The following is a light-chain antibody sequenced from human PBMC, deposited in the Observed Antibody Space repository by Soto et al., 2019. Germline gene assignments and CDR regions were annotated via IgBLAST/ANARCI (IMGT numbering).Light chain of an antibody. Sequence: DIVMTQSPDSLAVSLGERATINCKSSQSLLYSSNNKNYLTWYQQKPGQPPKLLIYWASTRESGVPDRFRGSGSGTDFTLTISSLQAEDVAVYYCQQYDKPPLTFGGGTKVEI. CDR2: WAS. CDR3: QQYDKPPLT. V-gene: IGKV4-1*01. CDR1: QSLLYSSNNKNY. J-gene: IGKJ4*02.